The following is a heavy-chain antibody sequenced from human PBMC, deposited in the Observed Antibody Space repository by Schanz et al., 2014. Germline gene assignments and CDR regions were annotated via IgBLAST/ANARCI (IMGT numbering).Heavy chain of an antibody. Sequence: QVQLVQSGAEVKKPGASVKVSCKASGYTFISYGIKWVRQAPGQGLEWMGRIIPIHGIVNYAQRFQDRVRITADKSTSTAYMELSSLRSDDTAVYYCARGGGPEDVFDIWGQGTMVTVSS. J-gene: IGHJ3*02. CDR2: IIPIHGIV. V-gene: IGHV1-69*04. CDR1: GYTFISYG. CDR3: ARGGGPEDVFDI. D-gene: IGHD5-12*01.